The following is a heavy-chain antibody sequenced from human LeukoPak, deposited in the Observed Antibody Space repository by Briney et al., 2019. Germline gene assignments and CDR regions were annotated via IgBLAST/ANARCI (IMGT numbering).Heavy chain of an antibody. Sequence: ASVKVSCKASGYTFTSYGISWVRQAPGQGLEWMGWISAYHGNTNYAQKFQGRVTMTRDTSISTAYMELSRLRSDDTAVYYCARGPPIRGYRYGYDTGYYYSYSMDVWGKGTTVTTSS. CDR1: GYTFTSYG. CDR2: ISAYHGNT. J-gene: IGHJ6*03. V-gene: IGHV1-18*01. CDR3: ARGPPIRGYRYGYDTGYYYSYSMDV. D-gene: IGHD5-18*01.